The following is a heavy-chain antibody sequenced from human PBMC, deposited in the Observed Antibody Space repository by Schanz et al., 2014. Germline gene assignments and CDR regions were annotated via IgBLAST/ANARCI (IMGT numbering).Heavy chain of an antibody. D-gene: IGHD2-21*02. CDR2: VSSRSDEI. Sequence: EVQVVESGGGLVQPGGSLRLSCTASGFNFSDYAMTWVRQAPGKGLEWVAAVSSRSDEIKYADSVRGRFTISRDNSRSTMYLQMNSLRAEDTAVYFCAKDLGVDCGDGCFNWYFDLWGRGTLVTVSS. V-gene: IGHV3-23*04. CDR1: GFNFSDYA. CDR3: AKDLGVDCGDGCFNWYFDL. J-gene: IGHJ2*01.